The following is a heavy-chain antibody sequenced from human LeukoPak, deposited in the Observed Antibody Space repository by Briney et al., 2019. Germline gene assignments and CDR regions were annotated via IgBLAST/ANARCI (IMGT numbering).Heavy chain of an antibody. D-gene: IGHD7-27*01. Sequence: PLASVRVSCKASGYTFTGYYMHWVRQAPGQGLEWMGWINPNSGGTNYAQKFQGRVTMTRDTSISTAYMELSRLRSDDTAVYYCARGHLGMRYFYYAMDVWGQGTTVTVSS. CDR3: ARGHLGMRYFYYAMDV. J-gene: IGHJ6*02. CDR2: INPNSGGT. V-gene: IGHV1-2*02. CDR1: GYTFTGYY.